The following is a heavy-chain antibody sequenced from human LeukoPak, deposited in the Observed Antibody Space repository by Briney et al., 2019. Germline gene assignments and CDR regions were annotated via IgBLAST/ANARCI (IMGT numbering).Heavy chain of an antibody. CDR3: AREAIHYDFWSGYYP. V-gene: IGHV4-34*01. D-gene: IGHD3-3*01. J-gene: IGHJ5*02. Sequence: SETLSLTCAVYGGSFSGYYWSWIRQPPGKGLEWIGEINHSGSTNYNPSLKSRVTISVDTSKNQFSLKLSSVTAADTAVYYCAREAIHYDFWSGYYPWGQGTLVTVSS. CDR2: INHSGST. CDR1: GGSFSGYY.